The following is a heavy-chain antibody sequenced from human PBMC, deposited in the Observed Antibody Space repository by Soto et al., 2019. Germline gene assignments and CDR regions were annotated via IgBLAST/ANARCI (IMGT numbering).Heavy chain of an antibody. Sequence: PGASLRLSFASSGFTFSIYSMNWVRQAPGKGLEWVSYISSSSSTIYYADSMKGRITISRDNAKKSQYMKMNSLRDEDTAVYYCARESRFLEWLSLNWFDP. CDR1: GFTFSIYS. D-gene: IGHD3-3*01. CDR3: ARESRFLEWLSLNWFDP. CDR2: ISSSSSTI. V-gene: IGHV3-48*02. J-gene: IGHJ5*02.